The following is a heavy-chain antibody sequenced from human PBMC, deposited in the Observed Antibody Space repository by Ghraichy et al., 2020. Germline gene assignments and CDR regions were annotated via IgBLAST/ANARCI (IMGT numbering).Heavy chain of an antibody. CDR1: GGSISSSSYY. D-gene: IGHD6-6*01. V-gene: IGHV4-39*07. Sequence: SETLSLTCTVSGGSISSSSYYWGWIRQPPGKGLEWIGSIYYSGSTYYNPSLKSRVTISVDTSKNQFSLKLSSVTAADTAVYYCASLSIAARPSDYWGQGTLVTVSS. CDR3: ASLSIAARPSDY. J-gene: IGHJ4*02. CDR2: IYYSGST.